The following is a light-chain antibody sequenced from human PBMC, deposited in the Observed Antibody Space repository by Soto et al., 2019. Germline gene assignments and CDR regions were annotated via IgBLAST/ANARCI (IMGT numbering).Light chain of an antibody. J-gene: IGKJ1*01. V-gene: IGKV1-5*03. Sequence: DIPMTQSPSTLSASVGDRVTITCRASQSISSWLAWYQQKPGKAPKLLIYKASILESGVPSRFSGSGSGTDFPLTISRLQPDDFAIYYCQQYNSYPWTFGQGAKVEIK. CDR2: KAS. CDR1: QSISSW. CDR3: QQYNSYPWT.